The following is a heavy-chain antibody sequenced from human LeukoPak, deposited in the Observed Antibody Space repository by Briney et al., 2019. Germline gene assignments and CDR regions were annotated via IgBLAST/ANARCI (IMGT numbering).Heavy chain of an antibody. Sequence: PGGSLRLSCAASGFTFSSYGMHWVRQAPGKGLEWVADISYDGSNKYYADSVKGRFTISRDNSKNTLYLQMNSLRAEDTAVYYCAKDGMYSNSWYSNRWYKYYYYMDVWGKGTTVTVSS. D-gene: IGHD6-13*01. V-gene: IGHV3-30*18. CDR2: ISYDGSNK. J-gene: IGHJ6*03. CDR1: GFTFSSYG. CDR3: AKDGMYSNSWYSNRWYKYYYYMDV.